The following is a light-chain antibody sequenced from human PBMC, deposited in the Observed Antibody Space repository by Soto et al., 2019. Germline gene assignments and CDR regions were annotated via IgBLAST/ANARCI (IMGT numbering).Light chain of an antibody. J-gene: IGLJ2*01. V-gene: IGLV2-14*01. CDR3: RSYTSSSVV. Sequence: QSALTQPASVSGSPGQSITISCTGTSSDVGGYNYVSWYQQHPGKAPKLMIYEVSNRPSGVSNRFSGSKSGNTASLIISGLQAEDEADYYCRSYTSSSVVFGGGTKLTVL. CDR2: EVS. CDR1: SSDVGGYNY.